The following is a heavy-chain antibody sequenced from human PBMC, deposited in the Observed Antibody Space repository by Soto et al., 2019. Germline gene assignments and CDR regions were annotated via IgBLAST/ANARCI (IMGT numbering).Heavy chain of an antibody. CDR1: GGSISSTTYY. J-gene: IGHJ4*02. D-gene: IGHD3-10*01. V-gene: IGHV4-39*02. Sequence: QLQLQESGPGLVNPSETLSLTCTVSGGSISSTTYYWGWIRQPPGKGLEWIGSIYYSGTTYYNPSLKSRLTISVDTSKNHFSRKPSSVTAADTAVYYGVGARGVTYYWGQGTLVTVSS. CDR2: IYYSGTT. CDR3: VGARGVTYY.